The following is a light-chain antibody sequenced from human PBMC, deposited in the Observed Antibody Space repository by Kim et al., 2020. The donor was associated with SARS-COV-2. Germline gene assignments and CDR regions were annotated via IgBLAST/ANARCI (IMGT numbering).Light chain of an antibody. J-gene: IGLJ3*02. V-gene: IGLV1-47*01. CDR2: RNN. Sequence: GQRVTISCSVRTSTIGSNYEYWYQHRPGTAPKLLIYRNNKRPSGVPDRFSVSKSGTSASLAISVLRPDDEADYYCATWDDSLNGPLFGGGTQLTVL. CDR1: TSTIGSNY. CDR3: ATWDDSLNGPL.